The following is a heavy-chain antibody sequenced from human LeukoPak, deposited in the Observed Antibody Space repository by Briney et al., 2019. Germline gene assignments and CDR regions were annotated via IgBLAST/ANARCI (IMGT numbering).Heavy chain of an antibody. J-gene: IGHJ4*02. CDR1: GFTFSTYG. D-gene: IGHD3-10*01. Sequence: GGALRLSCEASGFTFSTYGMSWVRQAPGKGLEWLSSISVTGGTTKYADPLRGRFTISRDNSKNTLYLQMNSLRAEDTAVYYCAKKRSSGSPYFDYWGQGTLVTVSS. CDR2: ISVTGGTT. V-gene: IGHV3-23*01. CDR3: AKKRSSGSPYFDY.